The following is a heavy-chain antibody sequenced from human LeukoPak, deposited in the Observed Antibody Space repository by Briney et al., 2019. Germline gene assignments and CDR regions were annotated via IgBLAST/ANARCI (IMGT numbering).Heavy chain of an antibody. J-gene: IGHJ3*02. D-gene: IGHD2-8*01. CDR2: INSNSCGT. Sequence: GASVKVSCKASGYTFTGYYMHCVRQAPGQGLEGMGWINSNSCGTIYAQMFQGRVTMTRETSISTAYMERSRLRSDDTAVYYCAILSGPRAFDIWGQGTMVTDSS. V-gene: IGHV1-2*02. CDR1: GYTFTGYY. CDR3: AILSGPRAFDI.